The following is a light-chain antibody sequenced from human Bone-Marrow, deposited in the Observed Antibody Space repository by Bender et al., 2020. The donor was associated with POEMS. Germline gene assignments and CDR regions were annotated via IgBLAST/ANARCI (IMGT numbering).Light chain of an antibody. CDR2: DVN. CDR1: KSDVGSRNL. V-gene: IGLV2-14*03. J-gene: IGLJ1*01. Sequence: QSALTQPASVSGSPGQAITIPCAGTKSDVGSRNLVAWFRQYPGQAPTLMIYDVNVRPSGVSDRFSGSESGYTASLTLFGLHQEDEADYYCSSFTTSDTVVFGSGTKVTVL. CDR3: SSFTTSDTVV.